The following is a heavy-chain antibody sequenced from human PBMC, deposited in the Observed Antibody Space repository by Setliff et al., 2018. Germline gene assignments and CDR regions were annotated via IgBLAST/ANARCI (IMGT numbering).Heavy chain of an antibody. Sequence: PSETLSLTCTVSGGSISSYYWSWIRQPAGKGLEWIGRIYTSGSTNYNPSLKSRVTMSVDTSKNQFSLKLCSVTAADTAVYYCARVSTVTTWPYYYYMDVWGKGTTVTVSS. D-gene: IGHD4-4*01. CDR2: IYTSGST. V-gene: IGHV4-4*07. CDR3: ARVSTVTTWPYYYYMDV. CDR1: GGSISSYY. J-gene: IGHJ6*03.